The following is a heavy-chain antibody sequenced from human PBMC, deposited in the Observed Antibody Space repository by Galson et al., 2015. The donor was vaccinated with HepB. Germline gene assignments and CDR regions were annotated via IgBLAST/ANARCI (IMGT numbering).Heavy chain of an antibody. V-gene: IGHV4-34*01. Sequence: SETLSLTCAVYGGSFSGYYWSWIRQPPGKGLEWIGEINHSGSTNYNPSLKSRVTISVDTSKNQFSLKLSSVTAADTAVYYCARSRVVVPAAIWDHYYYYYMDVWGKGTTVTVSS. CDR2: INHSGST. CDR3: ARSRVVVPAAIWDHYYYYYMDV. D-gene: IGHD2-2*02. CDR1: GGSFSGYY. J-gene: IGHJ6*03.